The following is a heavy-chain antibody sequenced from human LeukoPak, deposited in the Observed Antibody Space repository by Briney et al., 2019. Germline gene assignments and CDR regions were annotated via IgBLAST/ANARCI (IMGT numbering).Heavy chain of an antibody. V-gene: IGHV4-4*07. D-gene: IGHD1-26*01. J-gene: IGHJ5*02. CDR1: DDRMSSFY. CDR3: ARDESGNFPNWFDP. CDR2: IFGSGST. Sequence: SATLFLTCSASDDRMSSFYCNWIRHPARRGLEWIGRIFGSGSTNYNPSLKSRVTMSIDTSNNQFSLRLRSVTAADTAVYYCARDESGNFPNWFDPWGQGTLVTVS.